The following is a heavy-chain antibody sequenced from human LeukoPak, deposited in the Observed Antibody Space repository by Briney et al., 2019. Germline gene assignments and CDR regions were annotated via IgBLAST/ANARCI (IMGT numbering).Heavy chain of an antibody. Sequence: SETLSFTCAVSDDSFSSHYWTWIRQRPGKGLEWIGYISYIGSTNYTPSLKSRVTISIDTSKNEFSLKLTSVTAADTAVYYCARDLVTVTKGFDIWGQGTMVTVSS. V-gene: IGHV4-59*11. CDR3: ARDLVTVTKGFDI. J-gene: IGHJ3*02. CDR1: DDSFSSHY. D-gene: IGHD4-17*01. CDR2: ISYIGST.